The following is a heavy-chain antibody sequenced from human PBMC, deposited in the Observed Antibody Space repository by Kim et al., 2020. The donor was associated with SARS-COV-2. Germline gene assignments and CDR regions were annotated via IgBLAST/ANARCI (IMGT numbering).Heavy chain of an antibody. CDR2: IYYSGTT. V-gene: IGHV4-59*01. CDR3: ARSKVFDQGDYVPLSKIEYYYYYYGMDV. D-gene: IGHD4-17*01. Sequence: SETLSLTCTVSGDSISSYYWSWVRQPPGKGLEWIGYIYYSGTTNYNPSLKSRVTISVDTSTNQFSLKLSSVPAADTAVYYCARSKVFDQGDYVPLSKIEYYYYYYGMDVWGQGTTVTVSS. J-gene: IGHJ6*02. CDR1: GDSISSYY.